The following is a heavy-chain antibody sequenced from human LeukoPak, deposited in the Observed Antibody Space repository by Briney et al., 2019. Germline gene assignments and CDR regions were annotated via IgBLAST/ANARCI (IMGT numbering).Heavy chain of an antibody. CDR3: TRDTVGYDFWSGYSAF. Sequence: PGGSLRLSCTGSGFTFGDYAVSWVRQAPGKGLEWVGFIRGKAYGGTTDFAASVKGRFTISRDDSKSIAYLQMNSLKTEDTAMYYCTRDTVGYDFWSGYSAFWGQGTLVTVSS. J-gene: IGHJ4*02. CDR1: GFTFGDYA. D-gene: IGHD3-3*01. CDR2: IRGKAYGGTT. V-gene: IGHV3-49*04.